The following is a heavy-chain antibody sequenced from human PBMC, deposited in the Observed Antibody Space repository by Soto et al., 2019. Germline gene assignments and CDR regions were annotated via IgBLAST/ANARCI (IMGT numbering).Heavy chain of an antibody. V-gene: IGHV3-21*01. CDR1: GFTFSSYS. D-gene: IGHD6-6*01. CDR3: AASIAARLVGMDV. CDR2: ISSSSSYI. J-gene: IGHJ6*02. Sequence: SLRLSCAASGFTFSSYSMNWVRQAPGKGLEWVSSISSSSSYIYYADSVKGRFTISRDNAKNSLYLQMNSLRAEDTAVYYCAASIAARLVGMDVWGQGTTVTVSS.